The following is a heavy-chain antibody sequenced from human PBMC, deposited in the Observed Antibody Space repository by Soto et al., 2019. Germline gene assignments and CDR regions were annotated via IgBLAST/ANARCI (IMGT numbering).Heavy chain of an antibody. J-gene: IGHJ5*02. CDR2: ISSSSSYI. CDR1: GFTFSSYS. V-gene: IGHV3-21*01. Sequence: GSLRLSCAASGFTFSSYSMNWVRQAPGKGLEWVSSISSSSSYIYYADSVKGRFTISRDNAKNSLYLQMNSLRAEDTAVYYCARDGPHYDSSGSYNWFDPWGQGTLVTVSS. CDR3: ARDGPHYDSSGSYNWFDP. D-gene: IGHD3-22*01.